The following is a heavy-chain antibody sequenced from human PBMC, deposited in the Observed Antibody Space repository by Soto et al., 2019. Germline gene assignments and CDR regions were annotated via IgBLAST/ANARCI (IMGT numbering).Heavy chain of an antibody. J-gene: IGHJ6*02. CDR1: GFTFSSYG. CDR2: ISYDGSNK. D-gene: IGHD1-1*01. CDR3: AKDGAKWNALDV. Sequence: QVQLVESGGGVVQPGRSLRLSCAASGFTFSSYGMHWVRQAPGKGLEWVAVISYDGSNKYYADSVKGRFTISRDNSKNTLYLQMNSLRAEGTPEYYFAKDGAKWNALDVWGQGTTVTVSS. V-gene: IGHV3-30*18.